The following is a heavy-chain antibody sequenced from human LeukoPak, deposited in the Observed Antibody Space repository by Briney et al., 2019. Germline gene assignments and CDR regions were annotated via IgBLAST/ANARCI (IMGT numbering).Heavy chain of an antibody. CDR3: PRGVFRPRNWFDP. Sequence: ASVRVSFEASGYTFTGDDMHWGREAPGPGREWRGWINTNTGKATYSQSFTGRVVFSFDTPVSPAYLQISSLKADDTAVSYCPRGVFRPRNWFDPWGQGTMVTVSS. D-gene: IGHD6-6*01. J-gene: IGHJ5*02. V-gene: IGHV7-4-1*02. CDR1: GYTFTGDD. CDR2: INTNTGKA.